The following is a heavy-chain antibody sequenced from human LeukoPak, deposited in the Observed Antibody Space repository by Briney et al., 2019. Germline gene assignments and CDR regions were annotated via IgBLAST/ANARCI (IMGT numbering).Heavy chain of an antibody. J-gene: IGHJ6*03. CDR1: GFIFDDYA. Sequence: GGSLRLSCAASGFIFDDYAMHWVRQAPGKGLEWVSGINSDGSSTSYADSVKGRFTISRDNAKNSLYLQMNSLRAEDTAVYYCARADYGPPDSYYYYMDVWGKGTTVTVSS. V-gene: IGHV3-74*01. CDR3: ARADYGPPDSYYYYMDV. CDR2: INSDGSST. D-gene: IGHD4/OR15-4a*01.